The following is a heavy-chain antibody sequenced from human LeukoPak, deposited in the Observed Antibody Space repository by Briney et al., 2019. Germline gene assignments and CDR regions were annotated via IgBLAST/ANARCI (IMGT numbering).Heavy chain of an antibody. J-gene: IGHJ4*02. CDR1: GGSFSGYY. Sequence: SETLSLTCAVYGGSFSGYYWSWIRQPPGKGLEWIGEINHSGSTNYNPSLKSRVTISVDTSKNQFSLKLSSVTAADTAVYYCARAGWGSHWGQGTLVTVSS. CDR3: ARAGWGSH. D-gene: IGHD6-19*01. V-gene: IGHV4-34*01. CDR2: INHSGST.